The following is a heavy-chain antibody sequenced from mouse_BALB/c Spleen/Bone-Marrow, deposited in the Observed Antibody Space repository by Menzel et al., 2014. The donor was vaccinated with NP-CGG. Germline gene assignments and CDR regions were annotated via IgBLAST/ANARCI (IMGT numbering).Heavy chain of an antibody. CDR3: ARQGYYGKGDY. CDR2: INLDSSTV. CDR1: GFDFSRYW. D-gene: IGHD2-1*01. V-gene: IGHV4-1*02. J-gene: IGHJ2*01. Sequence: VQLQQSGGGLVQPGGSLKLSCAASGFDFSRYWMSWVRQAPGKGLEWIGEINLDSSTVNYTPSLKDKFIISRDNAKNTLYLQMSKVRSEDTALYYCARQGYYGKGDYWGQGTTLTVSS.